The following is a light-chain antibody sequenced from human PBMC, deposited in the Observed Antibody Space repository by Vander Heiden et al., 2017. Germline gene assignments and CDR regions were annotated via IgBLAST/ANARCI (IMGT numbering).Light chain of an antibody. Sequence: SSELTQDPTVSVALGQPVRITCHGVSLTRYYASWYRQKPGQAPVLVIYGKNNRPSTIPDRFSGSSSGNTASLTITGAQAEDEADYYCNTRDISGYYVFGTGTKVTVL. V-gene: IGLV3-19*01. CDR3: NTRDISGYYV. J-gene: IGLJ1*01. CDR1: SLTRYY. CDR2: GKN.